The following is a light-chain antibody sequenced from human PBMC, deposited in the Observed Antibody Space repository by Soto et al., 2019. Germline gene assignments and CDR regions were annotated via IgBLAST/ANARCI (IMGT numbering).Light chain of an antibody. CDR1: QSISSY. J-gene: IGKJ1*01. CDR3: QQSYSTPET. Sequence: DIRMTQSPSSLSASVGDRVTITCRASQSISSYLNWYQQKPGKAPKLLIYAASSLQSGVPSRFSGSGSGTDFTLTNSSLQPEDFATYYCQQSYSTPETFGQGTKVEIK. CDR2: AAS. V-gene: IGKV1-39*01.